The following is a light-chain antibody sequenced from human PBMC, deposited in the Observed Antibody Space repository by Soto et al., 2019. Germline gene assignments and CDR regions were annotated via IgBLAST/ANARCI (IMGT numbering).Light chain of an antibody. V-gene: IGKV3-11*01. Sequence: EIWLTQSPATLSLSPGERATLSCGASQSVSSYLAWYQKKPGQAPRLLIYDASNRATGIPARLSGSGYGTDLTITISSIETEDFEVYYCQQRSNWPWTFGHGTKVDIK. CDR2: DAS. CDR1: QSVSSY. CDR3: QQRSNWPWT. J-gene: IGKJ1*01.